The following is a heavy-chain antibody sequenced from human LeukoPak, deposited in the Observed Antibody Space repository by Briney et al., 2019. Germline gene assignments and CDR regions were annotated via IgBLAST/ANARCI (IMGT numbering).Heavy chain of an antibody. J-gene: IGHJ4*02. V-gene: IGHV3-43*01. CDR1: GFTFDDYT. CDR2: ITWDGGSA. Sequence: GGSLRLSCAASGFTFDDYTMHWVRQAPGKGVEWVSLITWDGGSAYYADSVKGRFSISRDNSKDSLYLQMNSLRTDDTALYYCAKERGRLVDYWGQGTLVTVSS. CDR3: AKERGRLVDY. D-gene: IGHD3-16*01.